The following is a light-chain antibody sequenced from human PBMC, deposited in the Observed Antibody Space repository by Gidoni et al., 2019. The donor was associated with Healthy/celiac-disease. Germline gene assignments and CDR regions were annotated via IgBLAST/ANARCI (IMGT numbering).Light chain of an antibody. CDR2: DAS. CDR1: QSVSSY. Sequence: EIVLTLSPATLSLSPGERATLPCRTSQSVSSYLAGYQQKPGQAPRLLIYDASNRATGIPARFSGSGSGTDFTLTISSLEPEDFAVYYCQQRSNSPYTFGQGTKLEIK. CDR3: QQRSNSPYT. J-gene: IGKJ2*01. V-gene: IGKV3-11*01.